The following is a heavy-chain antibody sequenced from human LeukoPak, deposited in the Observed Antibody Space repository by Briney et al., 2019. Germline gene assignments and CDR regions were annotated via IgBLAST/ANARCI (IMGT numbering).Heavy chain of an antibody. D-gene: IGHD5-24*01. J-gene: IGHJ3*02. V-gene: IGHV5-10-1*01. CDR1: GYSFTSYW. CDR3: ASLRARDGYKSYAFDI. CDR2: IDPSDSYT. Sequence: GESLRISCKGSGYSFTSYWISWVRQMPGKGLEWMGRIDPSDSYTNYSPSFQGHVTISADKSISTAYLQWSSLKASDTAMYYCASLRARDGYKSYAFDIWGQGTMVTVSS.